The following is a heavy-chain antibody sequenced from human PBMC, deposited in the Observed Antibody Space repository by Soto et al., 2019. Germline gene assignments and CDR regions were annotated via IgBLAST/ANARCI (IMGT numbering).Heavy chain of an antibody. CDR1: SYTFSNYG. V-gene: IGHV1-18*01. J-gene: IGHJ6*02. CDR2: ISGYNGNT. CDR3: SRFIMVGGWFDPNYYHGMDV. Sequence: QVQLVQSGAEVKKPGASVTVSCKTSSYTFSNYGINWVRQAPGQGLAWMGWISGYNGNTNYAQTVQGRVTMTTDTSTGTVYMELRSLKSDDTAIYYCSRFIMVGGWFDPNYYHGMDVWGQGTTVTVSS. D-gene: IGHD6-19*01.